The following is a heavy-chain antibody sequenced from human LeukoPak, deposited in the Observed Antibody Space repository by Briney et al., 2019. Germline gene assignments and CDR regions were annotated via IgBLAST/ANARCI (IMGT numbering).Heavy chain of an antibody. D-gene: IGHD6-13*01. CDR3: ATPKDSSNWYVFDY. CDR1: EFTFSAYG. J-gene: IGHJ4*02. V-gene: IGHV3-30*02. Sequence: GGSLRLSCAASEFTFSAYGMHWVRQAPGKGLEWVAFIRYDGSNKYYADSVKGRFTISRDNSKNTLYLHMNGLRAEDTAVYYCATPKDSSNWYVFDYWGQGTLVTVSS. CDR2: IRYDGSNK.